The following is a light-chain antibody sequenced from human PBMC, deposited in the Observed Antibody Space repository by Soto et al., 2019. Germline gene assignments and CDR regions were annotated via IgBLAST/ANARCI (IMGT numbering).Light chain of an antibody. CDR1: SSDVGSYDL. CDR3: CSHGGRPTFWV. Sequence: QSVLTQPASVSGSPGQSITISCTGTSSDVGSYDLVSWYQQHPGKAPKVMIYEVSKRPSGVSNRFSGSKSGNTASLTISGLQAEDEADYYCCSHGGRPTFWVFGGGTKLTVL. CDR2: EVS. J-gene: IGLJ3*02. V-gene: IGLV2-23*02.